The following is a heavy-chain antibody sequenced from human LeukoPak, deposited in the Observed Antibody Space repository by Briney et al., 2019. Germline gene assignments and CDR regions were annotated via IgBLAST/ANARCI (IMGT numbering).Heavy chain of an antibody. V-gene: IGHV3-7*05. J-gene: IGHJ5*02. CDR2: IKQDGSEK. CDR1: GFTFSNYW. CDR3: ARASNPWLQLT. Sequence: GGSLRLSCAASGFTFSNYWMIWVRQAPGKGLEWVGNIKQDGSEKRYADSVRGRFTISRDNAQTSLYLQMNSLRAEDTAVYYCARASNPWLQLTWGQGTLVTVSS. D-gene: IGHD5-24*01.